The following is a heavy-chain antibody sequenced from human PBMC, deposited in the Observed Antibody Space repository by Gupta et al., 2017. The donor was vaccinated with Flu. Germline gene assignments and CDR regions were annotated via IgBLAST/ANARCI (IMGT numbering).Heavy chain of an antibody. CDR2: ISYDGSNK. J-gene: IGHJ4*02. D-gene: IGHD1-26*01. Sequence: QVQLVESGGGGVQTGRYMRLSCAASAFTFIKYGMHWVRQPPGKGLEWVAVISYDGSNKYYADSVKGRFTISRDNSKNTLYLQMTSLRAEDTAIYYCAKGRDSREGNVDYWGQGTLVTVSS. CDR1: AFTFIKYG. CDR3: AKGRDSREGNVDY. V-gene: IGHV3-30*18.